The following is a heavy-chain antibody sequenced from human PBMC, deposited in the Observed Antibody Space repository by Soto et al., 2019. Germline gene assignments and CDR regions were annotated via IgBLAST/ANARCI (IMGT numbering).Heavy chain of an antibody. V-gene: IGHV4-59*01. D-gene: IGHD3-16*01. CDR1: GGSISSYY. Sequence: SETLSLTCTVSGGSISSYYWSWIRQPPGKGLEWIGYIYYSGSTNYNPSLKSRVTISVDTSKNQFSLKLTSVTAADTAVYYCARTLDYGHMDVWGKGTTVTVSS. CDR3: ARTLDYGHMDV. CDR2: IYYSGST. J-gene: IGHJ6*03.